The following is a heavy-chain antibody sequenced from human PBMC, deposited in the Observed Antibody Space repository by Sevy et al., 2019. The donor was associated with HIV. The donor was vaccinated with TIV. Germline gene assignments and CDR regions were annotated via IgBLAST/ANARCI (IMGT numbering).Heavy chain of an antibody. Sequence: GGSLRLSCAASGFAFSDYYMNWIRQPPGKGLEWVSSISGLTNYINYADSVKGRFTISRDNAKNSVYLQMNSLRAEDTTVYYCARRRSGWNYFDYWGQGTPITVSS. J-gene: IGHJ4*02. V-gene: IGHV3-11*06. D-gene: IGHD6-19*01. CDR2: ISGLTNYI. CDR3: ARRRSGWNYFDY. CDR1: GFAFSDYY.